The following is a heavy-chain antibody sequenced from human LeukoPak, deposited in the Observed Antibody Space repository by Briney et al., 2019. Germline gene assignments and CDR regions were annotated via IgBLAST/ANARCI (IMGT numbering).Heavy chain of an antibody. CDR3: ARDGGYCSSTSCYFYYGMDV. D-gene: IGHD2-2*01. V-gene: IGHV3-23*01. Sequence: GGSLRLSCAASGFTFTSYSMNWVRQAPGKGLEWVSTISGGGGSTYYADSVKGRFTISRDNSKNTLYLQVNSLRDEDTAVYYCARDGGYCSSTSCYFYYGMDVWGQGTTVTVSS. CDR2: ISGGGGST. J-gene: IGHJ6*02. CDR1: GFTFTSYS.